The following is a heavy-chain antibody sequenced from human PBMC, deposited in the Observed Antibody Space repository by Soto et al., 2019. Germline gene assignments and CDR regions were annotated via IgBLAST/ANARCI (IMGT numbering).Heavy chain of an antibody. D-gene: IGHD6-13*01. CDR1: GFTFSSYA. J-gene: IGHJ4*02. CDR2: ISGSGGST. Sequence: GGSLRLSCAASGFTFSSYAMSWVRQAPGKGLEWVSVISGSGGSTYYADSVKGRFTISRDNTNNHLYLQMNSLRSDDTALYYCAKDEGAAVESPGDWGQGTLVTVSS. CDR3: AKDEGAAVESPGD. V-gene: IGHV3-23*01.